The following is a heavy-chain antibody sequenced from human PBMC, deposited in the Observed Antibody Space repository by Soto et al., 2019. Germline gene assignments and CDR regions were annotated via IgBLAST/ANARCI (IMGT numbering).Heavy chain of an antibody. Sequence: EVQLVESGGCLVQPGRSLRLSCAVSGFTFDDYAMHWVRQAPGKGLEWVSVISWKSGSIDYANSVKGRFTISRDNANNSLYLQMSSLRAEDTALYYCAKDSTNSPRGVYFDYWGQGNLVTVSS. D-gene: IGHD1-1*01. V-gene: IGHV3-9*01. CDR2: ISWKSGSI. CDR3: AKDSTNSPRGVYFDY. CDR1: GFTFDDYA. J-gene: IGHJ4*02.